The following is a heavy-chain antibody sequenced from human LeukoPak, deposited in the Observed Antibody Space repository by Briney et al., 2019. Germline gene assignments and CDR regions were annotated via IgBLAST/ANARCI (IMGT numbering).Heavy chain of an antibody. CDR3: AKGGVVPAAWGSLNWFDP. D-gene: IGHD2-2*01. CDR2: ISGSGGST. CDR1: GFTFSNYV. Sequence: GGSLRLSCAASGFTFSNYVMTWVRQAPGKGLEWVSAISGSGGSTYYADSVKGRFTISRDNSKNTLYLQMNSLRAEDTAVYYCAKGGVVPAAWGSLNWFDPWGQGTLVTVSS. V-gene: IGHV3-23*01. J-gene: IGHJ5*02.